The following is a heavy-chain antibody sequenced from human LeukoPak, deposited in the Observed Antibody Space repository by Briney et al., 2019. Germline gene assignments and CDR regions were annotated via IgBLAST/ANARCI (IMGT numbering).Heavy chain of an antibody. J-gene: IGHJ4*02. V-gene: IGHV3-21*01. CDR2: MSTTGAHI. D-gene: IGHD3-22*01. Sequence: GGSLRLSCEASGFNIVGYSLSWVRQAPGKGLEWVSTMSTTGAHIAYADSVTGRFTISRDNAKNSVFLQMSSLRVEDTAIYYCAKDHPFHYDSSGYYFDYWGQGTLVTVSS. CDR1: GFNIVGYS. CDR3: AKDHPFHYDSSGYYFDY.